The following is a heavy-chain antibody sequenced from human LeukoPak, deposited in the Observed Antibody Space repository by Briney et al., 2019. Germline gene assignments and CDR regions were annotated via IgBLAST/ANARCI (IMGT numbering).Heavy chain of an antibody. J-gene: IGHJ6*02. V-gene: IGHV4-61*08. CDR3: ARASTVTTGYYYGMDV. D-gene: IGHD4-17*01. Sequence: PSETLSLTCSVSGGSISGGSISGYHWSWIRQPPGKGPELIAYMHYSGTTHYNPSLKSRVTISVDTSKNQFSLKLSSVTAADTAVYYCARASTVTTGYYYGMDVWGQGTTVTVSS. CDR2: MHYSGTT. CDR1: GGSISGGSISGYH.